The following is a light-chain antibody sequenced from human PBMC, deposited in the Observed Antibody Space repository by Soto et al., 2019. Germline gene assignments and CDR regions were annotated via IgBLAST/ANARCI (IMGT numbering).Light chain of an antibody. V-gene: IGLV1-40*01. CDR2: GNS. CDR3: QSYDSSLSGLV. Sequence: QSALTQPASVSGSPGQSITISCTGSSSVGNYVSWYQQHPGKAPKLIIYGNSNRPSGVPDRFSGSKSGTSASLAITGLQAEDEADYYCQSYDSSLSGLVFGGGTKLTVL. J-gene: IGLJ3*02. CDR1: SSVGNY.